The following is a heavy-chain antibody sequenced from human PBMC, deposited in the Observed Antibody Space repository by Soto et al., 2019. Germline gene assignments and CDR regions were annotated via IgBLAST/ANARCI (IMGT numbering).Heavy chain of an antibody. J-gene: IGHJ2*01. D-gene: IGHD3-10*01. V-gene: IGHV4-34*01. Sequence: QVQLQQWGAGLLKPSETLSLTCAVYGGSFSGYYWSWIRQPPGKGLEWIGEINHSGSTNYKPSLRSHVTISVDTSKNQFTLKLSSVTPADTAVYYCARGGYMVRGAGYFDLWGRGTLVTVSS. CDR2: INHSGST. CDR1: GGSFSGYY. CDR3: ARGGYMVRGAGYFDL.